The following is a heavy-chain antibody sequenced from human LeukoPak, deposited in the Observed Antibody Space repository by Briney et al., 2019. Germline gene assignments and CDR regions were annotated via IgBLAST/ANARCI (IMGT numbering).Heavy chain of an antibody. CDR1: GGSVSSGSYY. CDR2: IYYSGST. Sequence: SETLSLTCTVSGGSVSSGSYYWGWIRQPPGKGLEWIGYIYYSGSTNYNPSLKSRVTISVDTSKNQFSLKLSSVTAADTAVYYCARGGPIVVVVAAKYYYYGMDVWGQGTTVTVSS. D-gene: IGHD2-15*01. CDR3: ARGGPIVVVVAAKYYYYGMDV. V-gene: IGHV4-61*01. J-gene: IGHJ6*02.